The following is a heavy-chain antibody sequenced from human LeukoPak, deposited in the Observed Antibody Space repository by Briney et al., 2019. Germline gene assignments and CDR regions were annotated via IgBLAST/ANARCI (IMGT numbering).Heavy chain of an antibody. CDR3: ARAGSGYSNWFDP. CDR2: INPNSGGT. V-gene: IGHV1-2*02. D-gene: IGHD3-22*01. CDR1: GYTFTGYY. Sequence: ASVKVSCKASGYTFTGYYMHWVRQAPGQGLEWMGWINPNSGGTNYAQKFQGRVTMTRDTSISTAYMELSRLRSDDTAVYYCARAGSGYSNWFDPWGQGTLLTVSS. J-gene: IGHJ5*02.